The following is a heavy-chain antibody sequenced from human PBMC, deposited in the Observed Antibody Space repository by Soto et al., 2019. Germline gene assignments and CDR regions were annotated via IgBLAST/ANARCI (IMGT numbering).Heavy chain of an antibody. CDR1: GYTLTELS. CDR2: FDPEDGET. D-gene: IGHD6-13*01. V-gene: IGHV1-24*01. Sequence: GASVKVSCKVSGYTLTELSMHWVRQAPGKGLEWMGGFDPEDGETIYAQRFQGRVTMTEDTSTDTAYMELSSLRSEDTAVYYCATESGYSSSWYHWFDPWGQGTLVTVSS. J-gene: IGHJ5*02. CDR3: ATESGYSSSWYHWFDP.